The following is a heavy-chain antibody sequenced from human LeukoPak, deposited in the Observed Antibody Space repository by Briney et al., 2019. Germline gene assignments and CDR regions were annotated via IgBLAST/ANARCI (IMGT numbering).Heavy chain of an antibody. J-gene: IGHJ3*02. D-gene: IGHD5-24*01. CDR3: ARGRRYTDAFDI. Sequence: SQTLSLTGTVSGGSISSGSYYWSWIRQPAGKGLEWIVRIYTSGSTKYNLSLKSRVTISIDTSKNQFSLKLSSVTAADTAVYYCARGRRYTDAFDIWGQGTMVTVSS. CDR2: IYTSGST. CDR1: GGSISSGSYY. V-gene: IGHV4-61*02.